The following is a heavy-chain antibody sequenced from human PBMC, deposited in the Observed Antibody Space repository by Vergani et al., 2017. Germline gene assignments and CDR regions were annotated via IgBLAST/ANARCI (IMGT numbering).Heavy chain of an antibody. J-gene: IGHJ4*02. CDR1: GFTFSSYA. Sequence: QVQLVESGGGVVQPGRSLRLSCAASGFTFSSYAMHWVRQAPGKGLEWVAVISYDGSNKYYADSVKGRFTISRDNSKNTLYLQMNSLRAEDTAVYYCASLPGQFVTMILVADDYWGQGTLVTVSS. CDR3: ASLPGQFVTMILVADDY. D-gene: IGHD3-22*01. V-gene: IGHV3-30-3*01. CDR2: ISYDGSNK.